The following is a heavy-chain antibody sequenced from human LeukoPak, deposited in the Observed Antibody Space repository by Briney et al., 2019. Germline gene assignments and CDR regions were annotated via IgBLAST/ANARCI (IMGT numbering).Heavy chain of an antibody. CDR1: GYTFSNYG. CDR3: ARFPEAGTTSFYYYYMDV. J-gene: IGHJ6*03. D-gene: IGHD1-7*01. Sequence: ASVKVSCKASGYTFSNYGIGWVRQAPGQGLEWMGWISVDNCDTNDPQNRQGTFTMTTDTSTSTAYMEVRSLRPDGTAVSYCARFPEAGTTSFYYYYMDVGCKGTTVSVS. CDR2: ISVDNCDT. V-gene: IGHV1-18*01.